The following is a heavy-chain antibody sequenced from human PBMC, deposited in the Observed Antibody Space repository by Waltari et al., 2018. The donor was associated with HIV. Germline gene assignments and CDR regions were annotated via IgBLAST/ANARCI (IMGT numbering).Heavy chain of an antibody. V-gene: IGHV3-30*04. D-gene: IGHD3-22*01. CDR3: ARDGHFYDSRPLDH. J-gene: IGHJ4*02. CDR1: GLTFSPFA. Sequence: QVTLVESGGGVVQPGGSLRLSCVASGLTFSPFAFHWVRQAPGKGLEWVALISYGGRNKVYADSVKGRFTISRDNSKNTLYLQMNSLRAEDTAVYYCARDGHFYDSRPLDHWGQGTLVTVSS. CDR2: ISYGGRNK.